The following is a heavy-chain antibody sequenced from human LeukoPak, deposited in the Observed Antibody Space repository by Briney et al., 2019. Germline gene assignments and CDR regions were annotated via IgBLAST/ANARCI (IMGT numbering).Heavy chain of an antibody. CDR2: INRDGTTT. J-gene: IGHJ6*02. D-gene: IGHD2/OR15-2a*01. CDR3: ARGNYYGMDV. V-gene: IGHV3-74*03. CDR1: ESTFTKFW. Sequence: GGSLRLSCAAFESTFTKFWVHWVRQAPGKGLVWVSFINRDGTTTTYADSVKGRFTISRDNAKNTLYLQMNSLRAEDTAVYYCARGNYYGMDVWGQGTTVTVSS.